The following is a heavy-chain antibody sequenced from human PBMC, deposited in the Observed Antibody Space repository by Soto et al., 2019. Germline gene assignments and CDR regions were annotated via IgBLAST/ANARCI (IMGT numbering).Heavy chain of an antibody. V-gene: IGHV1-46*01. J-gene: IGHJ6*02. Sequence: QDQLVQSGAEVKKPGASVKVSCEASGYIFTNYWISWVRLAPGQGLEWMGIIDPSRGSTTYAPKLQGRITMTRETAEYTAYMELSSLRSEDTAVYYCAVCGGNMPPYPYTGLDVWGQGTTVIVSS. CDR1: GYIFTNYW. CDR3: AVCGGNMPPYPYTGLDV. CDR2: IDPSRGST. D-gene: IGHD2-21*01.